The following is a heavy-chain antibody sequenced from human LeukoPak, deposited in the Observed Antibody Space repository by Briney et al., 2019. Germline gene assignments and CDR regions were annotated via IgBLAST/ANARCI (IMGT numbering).Heavy chain of an antibody. J-gene: IGHJ1*01. CDR1: GFTFGVYA. V-gene: IGHV3-23*01. CDR2: ISASGEHT. Sequence: PGASLRLSCAASGFTFGVYALSWVRQAPGEGLQWVSTISASGEHTYYADSVKGRFVISRDNSKNTLHLEMNSLRAEDTALYYRAKGGDVSGYSAAEHWGQGTQVFVSS. D-gene: IGHD3-22*01. CDR3: AKGGDVSGYSAAEH.